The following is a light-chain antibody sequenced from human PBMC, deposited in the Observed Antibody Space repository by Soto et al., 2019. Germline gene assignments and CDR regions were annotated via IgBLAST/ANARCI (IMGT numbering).Light chain of an antibody. J-gene: IGLJ1*01. CDR2: EVS. Sequence: QSVLTQPASVSGSPGQSITLSCTGTSSDVGGYNYVSWYQQHPGKAPKLMIYEVSNRPSGVSNRFSGSKSGNPASLTISGLQAEDEADYFCSSYTSSHTYVFGSGTKVTVL. CDR1: SSDVGGYNY. V-gene: IGLV2-14*01. CDR3: SSYTSSHTYV.